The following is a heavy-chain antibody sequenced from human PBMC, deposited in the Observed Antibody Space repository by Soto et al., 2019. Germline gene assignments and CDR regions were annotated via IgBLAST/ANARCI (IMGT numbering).Heavy chain of an antibody. CDR3: ASHPPLYGSGFPFDV. V-gene: IGHV4-39*02. Sequence: QLQLQESGPGLVKPSETLSLTCSVSGGSISNSRDYWGWIRQPPGKGLEWIATIYYSGKTYYNPSRKGSVTITGDTSRNSFSLKLSSVTAADTAVYYCASHPPLYGSGFPFDVSGQGTLVTVSS. D-gene: IGHD3-10*01. J-gene: IGHJ4*02. CDR1: GGSISNSRDY. CDR2: IYYSGKT.